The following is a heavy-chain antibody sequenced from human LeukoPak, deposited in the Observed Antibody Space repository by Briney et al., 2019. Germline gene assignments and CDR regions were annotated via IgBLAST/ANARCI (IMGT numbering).Heavy chain of an antibody. CDR3: ARGGTRLLPDY. J-gene: IGHJ4*02. D-gene: IGHD1-26*01. CDR2: MYQSGST. CDR1: GYSISSGYY. V-gene: IGHV4-38-2*02. Sequence: SETLSLTCIVSGYSISSGYYWGWIRQPPGQGLEWIGSMYQSGSTYYNPSLKSRVTISVDTSKNQFSLKLSSVTAADTAVYYCARGGTRLLPDYWGQGTPVTVSS.